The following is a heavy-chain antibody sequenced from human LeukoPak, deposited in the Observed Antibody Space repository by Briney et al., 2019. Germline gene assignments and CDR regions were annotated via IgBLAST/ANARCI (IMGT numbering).Heavy chain of an antibody. J-gene: IGHJ4*02. CDR3: ARGPDKWFGSQGN. CDR1: GYTFTSHD. V-gene: IGHV1-8*01. Sequence: GASVKVSCKASGYTFTSHDINWVRQATGQGLEWMGWMNPNSGNTGYAQKFQGRVTMTRNTSISTAYMELSSLRSEDTAVYYCARGPDKWFGSQGNWGQGTLVTVSS. CDR2: MNPNSGNT. D-gene: IGHD3-10*01.